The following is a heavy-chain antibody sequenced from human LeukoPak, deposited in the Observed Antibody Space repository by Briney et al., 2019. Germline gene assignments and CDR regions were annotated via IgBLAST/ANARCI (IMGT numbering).Heavy chain of an antibody. CDR2: INPSGGST. CDR3: ATGGFDYGSAY. CDR1: GYTFTSYY. D-gene: IGHD3-10*01. V-gene: IGHV1-46*01. J-gene: IGHJ4*02. Sequence: ASVKVSCKASGYTFTSYYMHWVRQAPGQGLEWMGIINPSGGSTIYAQKFQGRVTMTEDTSTDTAYMELSSLRSEDTAVYYCATGGFDYGSAYWGQGTLVTVSS.